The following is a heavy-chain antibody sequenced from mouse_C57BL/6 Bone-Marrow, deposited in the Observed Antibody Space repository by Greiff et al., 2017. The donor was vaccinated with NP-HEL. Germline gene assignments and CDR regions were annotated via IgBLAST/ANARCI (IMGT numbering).Heavy chain of an antibody. CDR3: TQLRLQGYAMDY. D-gene: IGHD3-2*02. J-gene: IGHJ4*01. V-gene: IGHV1-15*01. Sequence: QVHVKQSGAELVRPGASVTLSCKASGYTFTDYEMHWVKQTPVHGLEWIGAIDPETGGTAYNQKFKGKAILTADKSSSTAYMELRSLTSEDSAVYYCTQLRLQGYAMDYWGQGTSVTVSS. CDR2: IDPETGGT. CDR1: GYTFTDYE.